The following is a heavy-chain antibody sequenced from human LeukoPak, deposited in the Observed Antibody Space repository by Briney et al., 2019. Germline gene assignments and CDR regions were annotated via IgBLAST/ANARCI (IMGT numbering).Heavy chain of an antibody. Sequence: SQTLSLTCAISGDSVSSNSAAWNWIRQSPSRGLEWLGRTYYRSKWYNDYAVSVKSRITINPDASKNQFSLQLNSVTPEDTAVYYCARLYSSSWYRPASDAFDIWGQGTMVTVSS. D-gene: IGHD6-13*01. CDR2: TYYRSKWYN. V-gene: IGHV6-1*01. CDR3: ARLYSSSWYRPASDAFDI. CDR1: GDSVSSNSAA. J-gene: IGHJ3*02.